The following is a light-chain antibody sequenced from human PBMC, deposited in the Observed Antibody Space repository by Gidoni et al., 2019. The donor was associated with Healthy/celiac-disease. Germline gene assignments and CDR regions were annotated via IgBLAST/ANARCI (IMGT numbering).Light chain of an antibody. Sequence: AIQLTQSPSSLSASVGDRVTITCRASQGISSALAWYQQKPGKAPKLLLYDASSLESGVPARFSGSGSGTDFTLTISSLQPEDFATYYCQHFNSYPAFGQGTRLEIK. CDR2: DAS. J-gene: IGKJ5*01. V-gene: IGKV1-13*02. CDR3: QHFNSYPA. CDR1: QGISSA.